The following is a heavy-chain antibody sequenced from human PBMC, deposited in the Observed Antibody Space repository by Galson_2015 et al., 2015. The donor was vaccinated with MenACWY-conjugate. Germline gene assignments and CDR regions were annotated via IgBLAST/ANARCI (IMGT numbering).Heavy chain of an antibody. CDR3: VRDIYYDILTGLDPRMGV. CDR1: GFTFSLYW. V-gene: IGHV3-7*03. D-gene: IGHD3-9*01. Sequence: SLRLSCAASGFTFSLYWMSWVRQAPGKGLEWVANIKDDGSEKYYVDSVKGRFTISRDNAKNSLYLQMNSLRAEDTAVYYCVRDIYYDILTGLDPRMGVWGQGTTVTVSS. J-gene: IGHJ6*02. CDR2: IKDDGSEK.